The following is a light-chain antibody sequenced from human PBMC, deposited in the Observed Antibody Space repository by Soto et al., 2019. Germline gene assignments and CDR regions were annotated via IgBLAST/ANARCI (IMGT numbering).Light chain of an antibody. CDR1: QSISSW. J-gene: IGKJ2*01. CDR3: LQHSSYPYT. Sequence: DGVTSTCRASQSISSWLAWFQQKPGNAPKRLIYAASYLESGAPSRFSGSGSGTVFTLTISSLQPEDFATFYCLQHSSYPYTFGQGTKVDI. CDR2: AAS. V-gene: IGKV1-5*01.